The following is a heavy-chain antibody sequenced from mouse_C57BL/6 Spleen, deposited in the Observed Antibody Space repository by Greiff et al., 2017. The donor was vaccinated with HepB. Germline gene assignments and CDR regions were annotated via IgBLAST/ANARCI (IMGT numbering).Heavy chain of an antibody. D-gene: IGHD2-5*01. CDR3: AGVYSKTVFDY. CDR1: GYTFTSYW. Sequence: QVQLQQSGAELVKPGASVKMSCKASGYTFTSYWITWVKQRPGQGLEWIGDIYPGSGSTNYNEKFKSKATLTVDTASSTAYMQLSSLTSEDSAVYYCAGVYSKTVFDYWGQGTTLTVSS. J-gene: IGHJ2*01. V-gene: IGHV1-55*01. CDR2: IYPGSGST.